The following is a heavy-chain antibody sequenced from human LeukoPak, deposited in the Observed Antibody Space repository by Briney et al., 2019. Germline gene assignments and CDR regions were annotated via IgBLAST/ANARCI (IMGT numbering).Heavy chain of an antibody. CDR2: IHSSGNYI. D-gene: IGHD3/OR15-3a*01. CDR3: AVDYDYWTAFFSGSRMTPKR. V-gene: IGHV3-21*06. J-gene: IGHJ4*02. CDR1: GFTFSSYS. Sequence: GGSLRLSCAASGFTFSSYSMKWVRQAPGKGLEWVSSIHSSGNYIDYVDSVKGRFTTSRDNAKNSLYLQVTSLRAEDTAVYYCAVDYDYWTAFFSGSRMTPKRGGQGTLVTVSS.